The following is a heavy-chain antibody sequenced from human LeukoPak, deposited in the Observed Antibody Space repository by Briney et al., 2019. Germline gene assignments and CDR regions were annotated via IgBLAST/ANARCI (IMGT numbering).Heavy chain of an antibody. D-gene: IGHD2-2*01. Sequence: GASVKVSCKASGYTFTGYYMHWVRQAPGQGLEWMGWINPNSGGTNYAQKFQGRVTMTRDTSISTAYMELSRLRSDDTAVYYCARDLSGYCSSTSCPISNWFDPWGQGTLVTVSS. CDR3: ARDLSGYCSSTSCPISNWFDP. CDR2: INPNSGGT. CDR1: GYTFTGYY. J-gene: IGHJ5*02. V-gene: IGHV1-2*02.